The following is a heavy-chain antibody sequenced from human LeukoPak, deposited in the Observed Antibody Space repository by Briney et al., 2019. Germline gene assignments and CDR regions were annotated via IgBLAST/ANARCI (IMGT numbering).Heavy chain of an antibody. D-gene: IGHD3-16*01. V-gene: IGHV3-11*01. CDR3: ARDPRGDFVWGHRFDY. CDR2: ISTSGGST. J-gene: IGHJ4*02. Sequence: GGSLRLSCGASGFIFNQYCMGWVRQAPGMGPEWVSYISTSGGSTYYSASANGRFTISRDNARNSLFLQLRRLTAENTAVYYCARDPRGDFVWGHRFDYWGQGVLVTVSS. CDR1: GFIFNQYC.